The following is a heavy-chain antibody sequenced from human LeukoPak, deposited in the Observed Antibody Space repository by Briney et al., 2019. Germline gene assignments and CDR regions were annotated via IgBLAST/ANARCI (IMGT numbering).Heavy chain of an antibody. CDR1: GYTFTGSY. CDR3: ARTTTMTSLIDY. D-gene: IGHD4-17*01. CDR2: INPNNGGT. V-gene: IGHV1-2*02. J-gene: IGHJ4*02. Sequence: ASVKVSCKASGYTFTGSYMYWVRLAPGQGVERLGWINPNNGGTNYAQKFQGRVTMTWDTSISTAYMEVSRLTSDDTAIYYCARTTTMTSLIDYWGQGTLVTVSS.